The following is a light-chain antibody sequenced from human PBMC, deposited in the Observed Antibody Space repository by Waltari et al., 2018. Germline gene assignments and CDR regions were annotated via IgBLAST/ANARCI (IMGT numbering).Light chain of an antibody. CDR2: DAS. CDR1: QSVSSY. Sequence: EIVLPQSPATLSLSPGERATLSCRASQSVSSYLAGYQQKPGQAPRLLIYDASNRATGIPARFSGSGSGTDFTLTISSLEPEDFAVYYCQQRSNWPPYTFGQGTKLEIK. V-gene: IGKV3-11*01. CDR3: QQRSNWPPYT. J-gene: IGKJ2*01.